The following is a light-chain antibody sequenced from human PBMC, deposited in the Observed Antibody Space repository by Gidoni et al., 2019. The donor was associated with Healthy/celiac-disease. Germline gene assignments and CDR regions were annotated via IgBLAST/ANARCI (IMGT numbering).Light chain of an antibody. CDR3: QQSSNWPPT. Sequence: EIVFTQSPATLSLSPGERATLSGRASQSVSSYLAWYQQKPGQAPRLLIDDASNRATGIPARFSGSGSGTDFTLTISSLEPEDFAVYYCQQSSNWPPTFGGGTKVEIK. V-gene: IGKV3-11*01. CDR2: DAS. CDR1: QSVSSY. J-gene: IGKJ4*01.